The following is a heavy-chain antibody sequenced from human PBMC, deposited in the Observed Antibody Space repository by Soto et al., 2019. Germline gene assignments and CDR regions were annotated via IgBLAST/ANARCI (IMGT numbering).Heavy chain of an antibody. J-gene: IGHJ6*02. V-gene: IGHV3-30*18. CDR3: AKGLAGESLGMDV. CDR2: ISYDGSNK. CDR1: GFTFSSYG. D-gene: IGHD3-16*01. Sequence: QVQLVESGGGVVQPGRSLRPSCAASGFTFSSYGMHWVRQAPGKGLEWVAVISYDGSNKYYADSVKGRFTISTDNSKNTLYLQMNSLRAEDTAVYYCAKGLAGESLGMDVWGQGTTVTVSS.